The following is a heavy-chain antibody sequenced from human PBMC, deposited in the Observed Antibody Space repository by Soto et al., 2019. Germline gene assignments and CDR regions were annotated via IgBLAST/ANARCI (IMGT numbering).Heavy chain of an antibody. Sequence: GESLKISCKGSGYRFNNYWITWVRQMPGKGLEWLARIDPSDPYTNYSPSFEGRVTVSVDKSTSAAYLQWSSLQASDTATYYCATLAPRRQYYFGIDVWGQGTPVTVSS. CDR3: ATLAPRRQYYFGIDV. V-gene: IGHV5-10-1*01. J-gene: IGHJ6*02. CDR1: GYRFNNYW. CDR2: IDPSDPYT.